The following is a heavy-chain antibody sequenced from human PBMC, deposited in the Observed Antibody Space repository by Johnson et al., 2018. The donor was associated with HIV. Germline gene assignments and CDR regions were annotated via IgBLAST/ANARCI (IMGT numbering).Heavy chain of an antibody. CDR3: AASWYGVSRPNAFDI. Sequence: QVQLVESGGGVVQPGRSLRLSCAASGFTFSSYAMHWVRQAPGMGLEWVAVISYDGSNKYYADSVKGRFTISRDNSKNTLYLQMNSLRAEDSAVYYCAASWYGVSRPNAFDIWGQGTMVTVSS. V-gene: IGHV3-30-3*01. CDR1: GFTFSSYA. J-gene: IGHJ3*02. D-gene: IGHD2-2*01. CDR2: ISYDGSNK.